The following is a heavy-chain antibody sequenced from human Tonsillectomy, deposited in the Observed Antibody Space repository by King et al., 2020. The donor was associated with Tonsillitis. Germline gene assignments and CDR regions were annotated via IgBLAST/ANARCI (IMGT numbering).Heavy chain of an antibody. Sequence: LVQSGAEVKKSGSSVKVSCRASGGTFSNFAVSWVRQAPGQGLEWMGGIVPIFATTNYAQNFQDRVTITADESTSTAYMELRSLRSEDTAVYYCARHTSGWYYFDYWGQGTLVTVSS. J-gene: IGHJ4*02. D-gene: IGHD6-19*01. CDR1: GGTFSNFA. CDR3: ARHTSGWYYFDY. V-gene: IGHV1-69*01. CDR2: IVPIFATT.